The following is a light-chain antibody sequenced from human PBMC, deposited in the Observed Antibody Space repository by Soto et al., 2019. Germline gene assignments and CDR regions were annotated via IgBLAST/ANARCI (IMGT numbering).Light chain of an antibody. CDR1: SSDVGGYNY. CDR3: SSYTSSSTLLYV. Sequence: QSALTQPASVSGSPGKSITIFCTGTSSDVGGYNYVSWYQQHPGKAPKLMIYDVSNRPSGVSNRFSGSKSGNTASLTISGLQAEDEADYYCSSYTSSSTLLYVFGTGTKLTVL. V-gene: IGLV2-14*01. CDR2: DVS. J-gene: IGLJ1*01.